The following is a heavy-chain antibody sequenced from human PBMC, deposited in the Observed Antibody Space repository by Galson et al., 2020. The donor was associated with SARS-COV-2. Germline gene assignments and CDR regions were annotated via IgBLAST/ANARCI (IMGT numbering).Heavy chain of an antibody. CDR3: ARDHCRSTSCSMEDWFDP. V-gene: IGHV1-18*01. Sequence: ASVKVSCKASGYTFSIYGISWVRQAPGQGLEWMGWISGYNGDINYAQKFPGRVTMTTDTSTSTAYMELRSLTSDDTAVYYCARDHCRSTSCSMEDWFDPWGQGTLVTVSS. D-gene: IGHD2-2*01. CDR2: ISGYNGDI. J-gene: IGHJ5*02. CDR1: GYTFSIYG.